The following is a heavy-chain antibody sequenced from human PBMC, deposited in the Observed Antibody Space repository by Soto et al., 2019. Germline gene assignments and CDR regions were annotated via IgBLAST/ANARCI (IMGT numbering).Heavy chain of an antibody. V-gene: IGHV4-39*07. CDR1: GGSISSSSYY. CDR3: ARDHVECSGGSCYYYYYGMDV. J-gene: IGHJ6*02. D-gene: IGHD2-15*01. CDR2: IYYSGST. Sequence: SETLSLTCTVSGGSISSSSYYWGWIRQPPGKGLEWIGSIYYSGSTYYNPSLKSRVTISVDTSKKLFSLKLSSVTAADTAVYYCARDHVECSGGSCYYYYYGMDVWGQGTTVTVSS.